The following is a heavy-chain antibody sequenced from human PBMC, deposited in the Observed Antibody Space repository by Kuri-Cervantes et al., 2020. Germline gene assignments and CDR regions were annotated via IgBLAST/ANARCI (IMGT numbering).Heavy chain of an antibody. V-gene: IGHV3-23*01. CDR2: ISGSGGST. Sequence: GGSLRLSCAASGFTFSSYGMHWVRQAPGKGLEWVSAISGSGGSTYYADSVKGRFTISRDNSKNTLYLQMNSLRAEDTAVYYCAKEKDYYDSSGLTDYWGQGTLVTVSS. CDR3: AKEKDYYDSSGLTDY. CDR1: GFTFSSYG. D-gene: IGHD3-22*01. J-gene: IGHJ4*02.